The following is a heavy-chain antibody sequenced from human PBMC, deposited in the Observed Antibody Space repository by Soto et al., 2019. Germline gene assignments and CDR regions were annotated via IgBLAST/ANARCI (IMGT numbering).Heavy chain of an antibody. J-gene: IGHJ6*02. V-gene: IGHV3-66*01. D-gene: IGHD2-2*01. Sequence: EVQLVESGGGLVQPGGSLRLSCTASGFTVSSNYVSWVRQAPGRGLEWVSVIYSGGSTYYADSVKGRFTISRDNSKNTLYLQMNSLRAEDTAVYYCARGGSTSCCPFYYYYGMDVWGQGTTVTVSS. CDR3: ARGGSTSCCPFYYYYGMDV. CDR1: GFTVSSNY. CDR2: IYSGGST.